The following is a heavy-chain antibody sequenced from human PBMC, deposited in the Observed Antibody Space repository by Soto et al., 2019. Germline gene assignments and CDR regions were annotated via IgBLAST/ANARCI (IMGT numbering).Heavy chain of an antibody. J-gene: IGHJ6*02. CDR2: IHYSGST. Sequence: AGTLCLSCTVSGVTISSNSRSWVRQPPGQGLEWIGYIHYSGSTNFDASLKNRVIMSVDTSKNQFYLRLSTVTAADTAVYYCARSYPTTIFEGVPCRGLGDWGQGATVTVSS. V-gene: IGHV4-59*01. CDR3: ARSYPTTIFEGVPCRGLGD. CDR1: GVTISSNS. D-gene: IGHD3-3*01.